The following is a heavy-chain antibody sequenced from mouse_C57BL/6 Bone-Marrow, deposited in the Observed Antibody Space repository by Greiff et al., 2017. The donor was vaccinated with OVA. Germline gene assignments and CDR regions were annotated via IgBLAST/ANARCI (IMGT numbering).Heavy chain of an antibody. Sequence: EVKLKESGAELVRPGASVKLSCTASGFNIKDDYMHWVKQRPEQGLEWIGWIDPENGDTEYASKFQGKATITADTSSNTAYLQLSSLTSEDTAVYYCTTEADYYGSSFWFAYWGQGTLVTVSA. J-gene: IGHJ3*01. V-gene: IGHV14-4*01. CDR1: GFNIKDDY. CDR2: IDPENGDT. D-gene: IGHD1-1*01. CDR3: TTEADYYGSSFWFAY.